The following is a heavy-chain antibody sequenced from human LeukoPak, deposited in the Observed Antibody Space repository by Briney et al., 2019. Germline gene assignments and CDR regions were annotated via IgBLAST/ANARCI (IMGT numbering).Heavy chain of an antibody. J-gene: IGHJ4*02. D-gene: IGHD3-3*01. CDR1: GYTFTSYV. CDR2: ISAYNGNT. CDR3: ARDGYTYYDFWSGYYTPFDY. V-gene: IGHV1-18*01. Sequence: GASVKVSCKASGYTFTSYVISWVRQAPGQGLEWMGWISAYNGNTNYAQKLQGRVTMTTDTPTSTAYMELRSLRSDDTAVYYCARDGYTYYDFWSGYYTPFDYWGQGTLVTVSS.